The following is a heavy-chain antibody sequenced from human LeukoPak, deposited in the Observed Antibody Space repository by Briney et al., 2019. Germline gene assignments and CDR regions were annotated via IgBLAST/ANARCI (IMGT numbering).Heavy chain of an antibody. CDR2: IWSDSAEI. Sequence: GGSLRLSCATSGFIFSRYTINWVRQAPGKGLEWVSSIWSDSAEIHYADSVKGRFTISRDNAKDSLYLQMNSLRAEDSAVYYCARDFFHSDISRPFDYWGQGTLVTVSS. CDR1: GFIFSRYT. CDR3: ARDFFHSDISRPFDY. D-gene: IGHD3-3*02. V-gene: IGHV3-21*01. J-gene: IGHJ4*02.